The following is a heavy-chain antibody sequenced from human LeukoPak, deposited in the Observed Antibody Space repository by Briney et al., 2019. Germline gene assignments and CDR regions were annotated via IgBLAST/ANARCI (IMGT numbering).Heavy chain of an antibody. CDR3: AKDQKIVVVVAATCFDP. CDR2: ISGSGGST. CDR1: GFTFSSYA. V-gene: IGHV3-23*01. J-gene: IGHJ5*02. Sequence: PGGSLRLSCAASGFTFSSYAMSWVRQAPGKGLEWVSAISGSGGSTHYADSVKGRVTISRDNSKNTLYLQMNSLRAEDTAVYYCAKDQKIVVVVAATCFDPWGQGTLVTVSS. D-gene: IGHD2-15*01.